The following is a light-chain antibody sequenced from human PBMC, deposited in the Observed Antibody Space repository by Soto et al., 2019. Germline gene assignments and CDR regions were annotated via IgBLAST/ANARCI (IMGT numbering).Light chain of an antibody. V-gene: IGKV3-20*01. Sequence: VLTQSPGTLSLSPGERATLSCRASQSVSNSYLAWYQQKPGQAPRLLIYAASSRATGIPDRFSGSGSGTDFTLTISGLEPEDFAVYYCQQYASSRTFGQGTKVDIK. CDR2: AAS. J-gene: IGKJ1*01. CDR1: QSVSNSY. CDR3: QQYASSRT.